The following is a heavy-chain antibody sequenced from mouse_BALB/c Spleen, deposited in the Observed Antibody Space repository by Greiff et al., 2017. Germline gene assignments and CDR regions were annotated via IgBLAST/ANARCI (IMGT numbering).Heavy chain of an antibody. V-gene: IGHV7-1*02. CDR3: ARDTMGGAMDD. D-gene: IGHD1-1*02. CDR2: SRNKANDYTT. Sequence: EVKVVESGGGLVQPGGSLRLSCATSGFTFSDFYMAWVRQPPGKRLEWIAASRNKANDYTTEYSASVKGRFIVSRDTSQSILYLQMNALRAEDTAIDYCARDTMGGAMDDWGQGTSVTVSA. CDR1: GFTFSDFY. J-gene: IGHJ4*01.